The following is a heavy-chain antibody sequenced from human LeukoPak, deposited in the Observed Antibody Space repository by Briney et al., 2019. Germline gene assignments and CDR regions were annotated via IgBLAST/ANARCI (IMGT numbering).Heavy chain of an antibody. CDR3: ARGGVINWFDP. V-gene: IGHV1-8*02. CDR1: GYTFTSYG. D-gene: IGHD3-22*01. Sequence: VASVKVSCKASGYTFTSYGISWVRQAPGQGLEWMGWMNPNSGNTGYAQKFQGRVTMTRNTSISTAYMELSSLRSEDTAVYYCARGGVINWFDPWGQGTLATVSS. CDR2: MNPNSGNT. J-gene: IGHJ5*02.